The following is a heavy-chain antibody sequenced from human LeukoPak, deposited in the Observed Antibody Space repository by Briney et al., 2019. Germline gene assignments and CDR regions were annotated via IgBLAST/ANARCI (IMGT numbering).Heavy chain of an antibody. CDR1: GYSISSGYY. Sequence: SETLSLTCTVSGYSISSGYYWGWIRQPPGKGLEWIGSIYHSGSTYYNPSLKSRVTISVDTSKNQFSLKLSSVTAADTAVYYCARRVVAGTTVDFWGQGSLVTVSS. CDR3: ARRVVAGTTVDF. J-gene: IGHJ4*02. CDR2: IYHSGST. V-gene: IGHV4-38-2*02. D-gene: IGHD6-19*01.